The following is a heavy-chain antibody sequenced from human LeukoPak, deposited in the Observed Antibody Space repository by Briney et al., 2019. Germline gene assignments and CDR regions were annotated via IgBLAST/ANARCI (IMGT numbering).Heavy chain of an antibody. J-gene: IGHJ4*02. CDR1: GGSFSGYY. D-gene: IGHD3-22*01. V-gene: IGHV4-34*01. Sequence: SETLSLTCAVYGGSFSGYYWSWIRQPPGKGLEWIGEINHSGSTNYNPPLKSRVTISVDTSKNQFSLKLTSVTAADTAVYYCARVKVVITSLFSASSEKKKYYFDSWGQGTLVTVSS. CDR2: INHSGST. CDR3: ARVKVVITSLFSASSEKKKYYFDS.